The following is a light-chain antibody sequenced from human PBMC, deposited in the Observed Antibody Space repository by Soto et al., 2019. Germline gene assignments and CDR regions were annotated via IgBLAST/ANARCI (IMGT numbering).Light chain of an antibody. CDR3: TSYTINSTLV. J-gene: IGLJ2*01. CDR1: SSDVGAFNY. V-gene: IGLV2-14*03. CDR2: DVT. Sequence: QSVLTQPASVSGSPGQSITISCTGTSSDVGAFNYVSWYQQHPGKAPKLMVYDVTNRPSGVSNRFSGSKSGNTASLTISGLQAEDEGDYYCTSYTINSTLVFGGGTKLTVL.